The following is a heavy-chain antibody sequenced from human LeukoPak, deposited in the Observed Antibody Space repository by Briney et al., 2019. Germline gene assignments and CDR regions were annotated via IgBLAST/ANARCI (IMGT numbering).Heavy chain of an antibody. V-gene: IGHV3-74*01. CDR2: INNDGSTT. CDR3: ARTYSSFDY. Sequence: GGSLRLSCAVSGFTFSSYWMHWVRQAPGKGLVWVSRINNDGSTTAYADSVKGRFTISRDNTKNTLYLQMNSLRAEDTAVYYCARTYSSFDYWGQGTLVTVSS. J-gene: IGHJ4*02. D-gene: IGHD6-19*01. CDR1: GFTFSSYW.